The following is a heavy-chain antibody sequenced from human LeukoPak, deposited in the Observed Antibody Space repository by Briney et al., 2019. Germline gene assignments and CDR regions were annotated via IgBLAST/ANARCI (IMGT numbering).Heavy chain of an antibody. D-gene: IGHD6-13*01. CDR1: GFTFNNYA. CDR3: AKDTGDSSSWYEDRYFDY. V-gene: IGHV3-23*01. CDR2: ISGSGGST. Sequence: GGSLRLSCAASGFTFNNYAMNWVRQAPGKGLEWVSGISGSGGSTYYADSVKGRFTISRDNSKNTLYLQMNRLRAEDTAVYFCAKDTGDSSSWYEDRYFDYWGQGTLVTVSS. J-gene: IGHJ4*02.